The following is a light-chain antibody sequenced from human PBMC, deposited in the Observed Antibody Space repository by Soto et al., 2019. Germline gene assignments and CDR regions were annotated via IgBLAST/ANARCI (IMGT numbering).Light chain of an antibody. J-gene: IGLJ3*02. V-gene: IGLV3-1*01. CDR2: QDS. CDR3: QAWDSSTWV. CDR1: KLGDQY. Sequence: SYELTQPPSVSVSPGQTASITCSGDKLGDQYACWYQQKPGQSPVLVIYQDSKRPSGIPERFSGSNSGNTATLTISGTHAVDEADYYCQAWDSSTWVFGGGTKLTVL.